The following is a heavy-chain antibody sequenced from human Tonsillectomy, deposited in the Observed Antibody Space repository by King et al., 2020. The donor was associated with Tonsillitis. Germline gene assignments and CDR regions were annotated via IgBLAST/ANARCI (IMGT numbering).Heavy chain of an antibody. CDR2: ISSSSSYI. D-gene: IGHD3-16*02. J-gene: IGHJ4*02. CDR3: ARDLPSDDYVWGSYRGGGFDY. CDR1: GFTFSSYS. Sequence: DVQLVESGGGLVKPGGSLRLSCAASGFTFSSYSMNWVRQAPGKGLEWVSSISSSSSYIYYADSVKGRFTISRDNAKNSLYLQMNSLRAEDTAVYYCARDLPSDDYVWGSYRGGGFDYWGPGTLVTVSS. V-gene: IGHV3-21*01.